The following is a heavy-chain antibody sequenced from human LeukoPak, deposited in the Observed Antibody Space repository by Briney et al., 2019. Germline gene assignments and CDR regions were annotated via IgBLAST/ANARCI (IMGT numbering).Heavy chain of an antibody. CDR1: GYSFTTYG. J-gene: IGHJ4*02. V-gene: IGHV1-18*01. CDR3: ARGYYDFWSGPRALDY. Sequence: ASVKVSCKASGYSFTTYGFSWVRQAPGQGLEWMGWISAYNGNTNYAQRLQGRVTMTTDTSTSTAYMELSSLRSEDTAVYYCARGYYDFWSGPRALDYWGQGTLVTVSS. D-gene: IGHD3-3*01. CDR2: ISAYNGNT.